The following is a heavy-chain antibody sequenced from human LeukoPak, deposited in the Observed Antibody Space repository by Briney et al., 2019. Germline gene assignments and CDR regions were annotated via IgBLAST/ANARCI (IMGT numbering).Heavy chain of an antibody. Sequence: SETLSLTCAVSGGSISSSNWWSWVRQPPGKGLEWIGVIYHSGSTNYNPSLKSRVTISVDKSKNQFSLKLSSVTAADTAVYYCARDLKGDTAMAPARYYYYGMDVWGKGTTVTVSS. CDR1: GGSISSSNW. CDR3: ARDLKGDTAMAPARYYYYGMDV. V-gene: IGHV4-4*02. J-gene: IGHJ6*04. CDR2: IYHSGST. D-gene: IGHD5-18*01.